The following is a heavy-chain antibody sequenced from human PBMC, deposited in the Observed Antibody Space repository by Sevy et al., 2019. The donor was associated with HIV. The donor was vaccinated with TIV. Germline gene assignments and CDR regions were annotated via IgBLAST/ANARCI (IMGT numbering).Heavy chain of an antibody. D-gene: IGHD2-2*01. V-gene: IGHV3-30*02. CDR3: AKALRIVEIPAAIDYYYGMDV. CDR1: GFTFSNYG. CDR2: IRFDATIK. J-gene: IGHJ6*02. Sequence: GGSLRLSCAASGFTFSNYGMHWVRQAPGKGLEWVAFIRFDATIKYYRDSVKGRLTISRDNSKSTLYLQMNSLRAEDTAVYFCAKALRIVEIPAAIDYYYGMDVWGQGTTVTVSS.